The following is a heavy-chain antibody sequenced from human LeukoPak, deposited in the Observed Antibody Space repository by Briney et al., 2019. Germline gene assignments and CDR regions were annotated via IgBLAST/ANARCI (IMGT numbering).Heavy chain of an antibody. CDR3: AKFGRSTSPVN. CDR2: IYSGGNT. Sequence: PGGSLRLSCTVSGFTVSSNSWSWVRQAPGKGLEWVSFIYSGGNTHYSDSVTGRFTISRDNSKNTLYLQMNSLRAEDTAVYYCAKFGRSTSPVNWGRGTLVTVSS. D-gene: IGHD3-16*01. V-gene: IGHV3-53*01. CDR1: GFTVSSNS. J-gene: IGHJ4*02.